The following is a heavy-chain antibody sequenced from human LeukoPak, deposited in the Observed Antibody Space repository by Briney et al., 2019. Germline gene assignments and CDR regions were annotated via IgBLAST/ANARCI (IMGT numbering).Heavy chain of an antibody. D-gene: IGHD6-25*01. CDR3: ATASRLYYYYGMDV. J-gene: IGHJ6*02. V-gene: IGHV1-8*01. CDR1: VYTFTSYD. Sequence: GASVKVSCKASVYTFTSYDINWVRQATGQGLEWMGWMNPNSGNTGYAQKFQGRVTMTRNTSISTAYMELSSLRSEDTAVYYCATASRLYYYYGMDVWGQGTTVTVSS. CDR2: MNPNSGNT.